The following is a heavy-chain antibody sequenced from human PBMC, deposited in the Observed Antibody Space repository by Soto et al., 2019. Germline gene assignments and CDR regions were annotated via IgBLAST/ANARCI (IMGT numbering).Heavy chain of an antibody. D-gene: IGHD2-2*01. CDR1: GYTFTNYY. CDR3: ARDGCGSSSCYSQYNWFDP. V-gene: IGHV1-46*01. J-gene: IGHJ5*02. CDR2: INPSGGTT. Sequence: QVQVVQSGAEGKKPGASVKISCKASGYTFTNYYMHWVRQAPGQGLEWMGIINPSGGTTDYAQKFQGRVIMTTDTSTSTVYMELSSLKSEDTAVYYCARDGCGSSSCYSQYNWFDPWGQGTLVTVSS.